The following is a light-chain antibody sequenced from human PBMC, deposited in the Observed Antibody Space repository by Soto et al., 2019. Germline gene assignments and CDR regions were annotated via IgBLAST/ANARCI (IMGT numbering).Light chain of an antibody. Sequence: QSVPAQVASVSGSPGQSISISCTGTSRVVGGYIYVSWYQHHPCKAPKLMIYDVFTRPSGVSNRFSGSKSGNMASLSISALQAEDEADYYCTSWTSTSTYVLGSGTKVTVL. J-gene: IGLJ1*01. V-gene: IGLV2-14*03. CDR3: TSWTSTSTYV. CDR2: DVF. CDR1: SRVVGGYIY.